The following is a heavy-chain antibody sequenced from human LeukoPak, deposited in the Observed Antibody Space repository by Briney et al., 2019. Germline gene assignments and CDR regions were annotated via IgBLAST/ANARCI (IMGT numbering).Heavy chain of an antibody. J-gene: IGHJ6*02. CDR3: ERGVTLVRGVTYHGGMDV. CDR2: INHSGGT. V-gene: IGHV4-34*01. CDR1: GGSLSGYY. D-gene: IGHD3-10*01. Sequence: SETLSLTCAVYGGSLSGYYWSWIRQPPGKGLEWIGEINHSGGTNDNPSFKSRGTISVDTPKTQLSLKLSSVTAAETAVYYCERGVTLVRGVTYHGGMDVGGQGTTVTVSS.